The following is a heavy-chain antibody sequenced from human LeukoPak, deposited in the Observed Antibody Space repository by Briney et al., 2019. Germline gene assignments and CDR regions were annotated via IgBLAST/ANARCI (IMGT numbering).Heavy chain of an antibody. D-gene: IGHD6-19*01. CDR2: INSSGGTT. V-gene: IGHV1-46*01. CDR3: ARGGWYYFDY. J-gene: IGHJ4*02. CDR1: GYTFTGYY. Sequence: ASVKVPCKASGYTFTGYYMHWVRQAPGQGLEWMGIINSSGGTTSYAQKFQGRVTMTRDTSTSTVYMELSSLRSEDTAVYYCARGGWYYFDYWGQGTLVTVSS.